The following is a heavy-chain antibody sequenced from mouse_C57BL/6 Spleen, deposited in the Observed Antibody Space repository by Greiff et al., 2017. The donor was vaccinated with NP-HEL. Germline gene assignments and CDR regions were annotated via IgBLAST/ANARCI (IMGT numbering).Heavy chain of an antibody. D-gene: IGHD1-1*01. J-gene: IGHJ1*03. CDR2: INPNNGGT. CDR1: GYTFTDYY. V-gene: IGHV1-26*01. CDR3: AREWGMLITTVGYFDV. Sequence: EVQLQQSGPELVKPGASVKISCKASGYTFTDYYMNWVKQSHGKSLEWIGDINPNNGGTSYNQKFKGKATLTVDKSSSTAYMELRSLTSEDSAVYYCAREWGMLITTVGYFDVWGTGTTVTVSS.